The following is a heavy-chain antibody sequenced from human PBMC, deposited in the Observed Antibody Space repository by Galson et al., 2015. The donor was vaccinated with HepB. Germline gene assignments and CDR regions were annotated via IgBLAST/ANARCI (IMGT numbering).Heavy chain of an antibody. CDR3: ARVNGDYWLNYYYYMDV. V-gene: IGHV4-31*03. CDR2: IYYSGST. Sequence: TLSLTCTVSGGSISSGGYYWSWIRQHPGKGLEWIGYIYYSGSTYYNPSLKSRVTISVDTSKNQFSLKLSSVTAADTAVYYCARVNGDYWLNYYYYMDVWGKGTTVTVSS. CDR1: GGSISSGGYY. J-gene: IGHJ6*03. D-gene: IGHD4-17*01.